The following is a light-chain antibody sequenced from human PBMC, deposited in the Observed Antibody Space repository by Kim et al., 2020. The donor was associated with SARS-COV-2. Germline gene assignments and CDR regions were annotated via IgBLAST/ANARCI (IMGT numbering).Light chain of an antibody. CDR2: NDN. CDR3: ATWDVTLNGWV. J-gene: IGLJ3*02. Sequence: GQRVTCACTGSSSNVGRHFVNWYQKLPGTAPKVFIYNDNQRPSGVPDRFSGSRSGTSASLAISGLQSEDEADYYCATWDVTLNGWVFGGGTQLTVL. V-gene: IGLV1-44*01. CDR1: SSNVGRHF.